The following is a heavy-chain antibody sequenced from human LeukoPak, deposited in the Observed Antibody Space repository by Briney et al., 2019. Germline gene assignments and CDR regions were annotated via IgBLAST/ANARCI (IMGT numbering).Heavy chain of an antibody. D-gene: IGHD3-16*01. V-gene: IGHV3-20*04. CDR3: AREGVNNNWFDP. CDR2: INWNGGST. J-gene: IGHJ5*02. Sequence: GGSLRLSCAASGFTFTSYAMSWVRQAPGKGLEWVSGINWNGGSTGYADSVKGRFTISRDNAKNSLYLQMNSLRAEDTALYYCAREGVNNNWFDPWGQGTLVTVSS. CDR1: GFTFTSYA.